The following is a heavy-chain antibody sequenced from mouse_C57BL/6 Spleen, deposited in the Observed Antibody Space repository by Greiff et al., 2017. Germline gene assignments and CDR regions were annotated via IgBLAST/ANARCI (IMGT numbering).Heavy chain of an antibody. CDR3: TREIPLRGDYFDY. CDR1: GFTFSSYA. J-gene: IGHJ2*01. CDR2: ISGGGDYT. D-gene: IGHD5-1-1*01. Sequence: EVKLMESGEGLVKPGGSLKLSCAASGFTFSSYAMSWVRQTPEKRLEWVAYISGGGDYTYYADTVKGRFTISRDNARNTLYLQMSSLKSEDTAMYYCTREIPLRGDYFDYWGQGTTLTVSS. V-gene: IGHV5-9-1*02.